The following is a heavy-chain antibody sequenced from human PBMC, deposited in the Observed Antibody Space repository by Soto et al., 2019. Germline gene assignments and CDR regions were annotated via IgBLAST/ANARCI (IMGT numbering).Heavy chain of an antibody. CDR3: TRPGDFWSGRKKIDFDY. Sequence: EVQLVESGGGLVQPGGSLKLSCAASGFTFSGSAMHWVRQASGKGLEWVGRIRSNANSYATAYAASVKGSFTISRDDSKNTAYLQMNSLKTEDTAVYYCTRPGDFWSGRKKIDFDYWGQGTLVTVSS. D-gene: IGHD3-3*01. CDR2: IRSNANSYAT. V-gene: IGHV3-73*01. J-gene: IGHJ4*02. CDR1: GFTFSGSA.